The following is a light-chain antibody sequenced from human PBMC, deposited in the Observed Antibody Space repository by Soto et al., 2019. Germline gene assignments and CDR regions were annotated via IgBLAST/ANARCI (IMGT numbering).Light chain of an antibody. V-gene: IGLV4-60*02. Sequence: QSVLTQSSSASASLGSSVKLTCTLSSGHSSYIIAWHQQQPGKAPRYLMKLEGSGSYNKGSGVPDRFSGSSSGADSYLTISNLKFEDEADYYCETWDSNTRVFGGGTKVTVL. J-gene: IGLJ3*02. CDR1: SGHSSYI. CDR2: LEGSGSY. CDR3: ETWDSNTRV.